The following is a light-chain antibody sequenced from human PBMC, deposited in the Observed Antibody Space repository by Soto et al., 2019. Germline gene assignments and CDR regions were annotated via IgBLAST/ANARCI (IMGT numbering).Light chain of an antibody. Sequence: DIQMTQSPSSLSASVGDRVTITGRASQSVINSLHWYQQKPGKAPNLLIYDRSTLQSGVPSRFSGSGSGTDFTLTISSLQHEDFANYYCQPSYYNPTFGQGTKVEI. J-gene: IGKJ1*01. CDR3: QPSYYNPT. CDR2: DRS. V-gene: IGKV1-39*01. CDR1: QSVINS.